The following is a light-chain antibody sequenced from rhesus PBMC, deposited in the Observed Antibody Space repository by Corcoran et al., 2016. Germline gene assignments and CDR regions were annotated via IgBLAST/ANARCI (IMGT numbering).Light chain of an antibody. J-gene: IGKJ4*01. CDR2: KAS. V-gene: IGKV1-22*01. CDR1: QSISNW. CDR3: LQYSSSPLT. Sequence: DIQMTQSPSSLSASVGDTVTITCRASQSISNWLDWYQQKPGKAPKLLIYKASSLQRGVPSRFSGNGSGTDFTPAIRSLQPEDFATYSCLQYSSSPLTFGGGTNVELK.